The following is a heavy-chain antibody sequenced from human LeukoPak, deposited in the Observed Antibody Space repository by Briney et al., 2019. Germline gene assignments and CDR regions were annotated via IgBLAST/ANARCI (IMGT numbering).Heavy chain of an antibody. CDR3: ASEIIFGSFDY. D-gene: IGHD3-3*01. V-gene: IGHV3-30*04. CDR2: ISYDGSNK. Sequence: GGSLRLSCAASGFTFSSYAMHWVRQAPGKGLEWVAVISYDGSNKYYADSVKGRFTISRDNSKNTLYLQMNSLRAEDTAVYYCASEIIFGSFDYWGQGTLVSVSS. J-gene: IGHJ4*02. CDR1: GFTFSSYA.